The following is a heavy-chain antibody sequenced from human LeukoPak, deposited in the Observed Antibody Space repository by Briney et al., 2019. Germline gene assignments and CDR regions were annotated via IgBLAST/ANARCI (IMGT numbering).Heavy chain of an antibody. V-gene: IGHV3-21*01. CDR1: GFTFSSYN. Sequence: GGSLRLSCAASGFTFSSYNMNWVRQAPGKGLEWVSSIRSSGSYIYYADSVKGRFTISRDNAKNSLYLQMNSLRVEDTAVYYCAKDTRAAAGENFDYWGQGTLVTVSS. CDR2: IRSSGSYI. D-gene: IGHD6-13*01. J-gene: IGHJ4*02. CDR3: AKDTRAAAGENFDY.